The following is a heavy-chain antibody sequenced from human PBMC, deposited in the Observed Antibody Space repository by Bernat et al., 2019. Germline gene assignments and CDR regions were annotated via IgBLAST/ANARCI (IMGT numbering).Heavy chain of an antibody. CDR2: ISAYNGNT. V-gene: IGHV1-18*01. D-gene: IGHD1-14*01. CDR3: ARGDDGRSYYYYYMDV. CDR1: GGTFSSYG. Sequence: QVQLVQSGAEVKKPGSSVKVSCKASGGTFSSYGISWVRQAPGQGLEWMGWISAYNGNTNYAQKLQGRVTMTTDTSTSTAYMELRSLRSDDTAVYYCARGDDGRSYYYYYMDVWGKGTTVTVSS. J-gene: IGHJ6*03.